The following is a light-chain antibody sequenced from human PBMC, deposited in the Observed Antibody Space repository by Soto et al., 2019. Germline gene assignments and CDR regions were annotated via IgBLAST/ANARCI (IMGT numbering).Light chain of an antibody. J-gene: IGKJ4*01. CDR3: QQYDNWPLT. V-gene: IGKV3-15*01. CDR2: GAS. CDR1: QSVSSK. Sequence: EIVMTQSPATLSVSPGERATLSCRASQSVSSKLAWYQQKPGQAPKLLIYGASTRATGIPARFSGSESGTEFTLTISSLQSEDFEVYYCQQYDNWPLTFGGGDKVEIK.